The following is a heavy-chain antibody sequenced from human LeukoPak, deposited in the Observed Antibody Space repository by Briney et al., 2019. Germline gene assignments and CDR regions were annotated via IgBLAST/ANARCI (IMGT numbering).Heavy chain of an antibody. CDR2: ISYDGSNK. D-gene: IGHD3-10*01. CDR1: GFTFSSYA. J-gene: IGHJ4*02. CDR3: ARAMVRGVIIISESFDY. V-gene: IGHV3-30-3*01. Sequence: PGGSLRLSCAASGFTFSSYATHWVRQAPGKGLEWVAVISYDGSNKYYADSVKGRFTISRDNSKNTLYLQMNSLRAEDTAVYYCARAMVRGVIIISESFDYWGQGTLVTVSS.